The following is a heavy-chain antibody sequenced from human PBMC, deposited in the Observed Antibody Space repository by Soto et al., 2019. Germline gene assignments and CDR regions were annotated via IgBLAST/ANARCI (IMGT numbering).Heavy chain of an antibody. D-gene: IGHD6-13*01. CDR1: GFTFSDSA. CDR3: TSSSWYEKWFDP. Sequence: GGSLRLSCAASGFTFSDSAMHWVRQASGTGLEWVGHIRSKANSYATAYAASVKGKFTISRDDLKNTAYLQMNSLKTEDTAVYYCTSSSWYEKWFDPWGQGTLVTVSS. V-gene: IGHV3-73*01. CDR2: IRSKANSYAT. J-gene: IGHJ5*02.